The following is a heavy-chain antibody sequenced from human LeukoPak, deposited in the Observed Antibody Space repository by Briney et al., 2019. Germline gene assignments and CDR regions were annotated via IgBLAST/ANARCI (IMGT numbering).Heavy chain of an antibody. Sequence: GESLKISCKTSGYSFTTFWIGWVRQMPGKGLEWMGLIYPGDSDTRYSPSFQGQVTISADKSINTAYLQWRSLKTSDTAMYYCARLLEMATIPFFDYWGQGTLVTVSS. J-gene: IGHJ4*02. D-gene: IGHD5-24*01. V-gene: IGHV5-51*01. CDR3: ARLLEMATIPFFDY. CDR1: GYSFTTFW. CDR2: IYPGDSDT.